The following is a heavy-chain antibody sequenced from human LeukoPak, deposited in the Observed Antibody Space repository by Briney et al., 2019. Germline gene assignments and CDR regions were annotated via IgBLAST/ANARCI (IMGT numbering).Heavy chain of an antibody. CDR1: GGTFSSYA. V-gene: IGHV1-69*05. J-gene: IGHJ4*02. Sequence: SVKVSCKASGGTFSSYAISWVRQAPGQGLEWMGGIIPIFGTANYAQKFQGRVTITTDESTSTAYMELSSLRSEDTAVYYCANTAMVTNYFDYWGQGTLVTVSS. D-gene: IGHD5-18*01. CDR2: IIPIFGTA. CDR3: ANTAMVTNYFDY.